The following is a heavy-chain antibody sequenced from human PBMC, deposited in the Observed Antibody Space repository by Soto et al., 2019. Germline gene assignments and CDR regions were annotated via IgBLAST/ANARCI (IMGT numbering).Heavy chain of an antibody. CDR2: INSFSGDT. J-gene: IGHJ2*01. V-gene: IGHV1-18*01. D-gene: IGHD2-15*01. CDR1: GYTFTHYG. Sequence: ASVKVSCKASGYTFTHYGTTWVRQAPGQGLEWMGWINSFSGDTNYPQKLQGRLTMTTDTSTNTVYMELRNLRSDDTAVYYCARDLHSGGKYWYFDIWGRGTLVTVSS. CDR3: ARDLHSGGKYWYFDI.